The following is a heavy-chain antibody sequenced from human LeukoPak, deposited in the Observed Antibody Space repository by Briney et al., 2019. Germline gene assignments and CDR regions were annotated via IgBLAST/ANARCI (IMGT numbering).Heavy chain of an antibody. J-gene: IGHJ4*02. CDR3: ATHYMTTVTTSFFY. V-gene: IGHV3-48*01. D-gene: IGHD4-17*01. CDR2: INSVSSSI. Sequence: GGSLRLSCAASGFTFSRYDMNWVRQAPGKGLEWVSFINSVSSSIYYADSVKGRFTISRDNGENSLYLQMNSLRAEDTAVYYCATHYMTTVTTSFFYWGQGTLVTVSS. CDR1: GFTFSRYD.